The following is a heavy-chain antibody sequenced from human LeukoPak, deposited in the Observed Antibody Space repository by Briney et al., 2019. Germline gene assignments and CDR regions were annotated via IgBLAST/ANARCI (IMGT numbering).Heavy chain of an antibody. CDR3: ARRVRGYSTQHYYYYYMDV. CDR2: IYHSGST. V-gene: IGHV4-4*02. J-gene: IGHJ6*03. Sequence: PSETLSLTCAVSGGSISSSNWWSWVRQPPGKGLEWIGEIYHSGSTNYNPSLKRRVTIAVDKSKNQFSLKLSSVTAADTAVYYCARRVRGYSTQHYYYYYMDVWGKGTTVTISS. CDR1: GGSISSSNW. D-gene: IGHD5-18*01.